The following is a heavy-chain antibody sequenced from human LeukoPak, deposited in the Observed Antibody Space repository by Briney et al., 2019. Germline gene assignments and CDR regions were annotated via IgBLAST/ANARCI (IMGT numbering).Heavy chain of an antibody. J-gene: IGHJ4*02. Sequence: SETLSLTCTVSGGSISSHYWSWIRQPPGKGLEWIGYIYYSGSTNYNPSLKSRVTISVDTSKNQFSLKLSSVTAADTAVYYCARVSSTVFPNRQPPRYYFDYWGQGTLVTVSS. CDR3: ARVSSTVFPNRQPPRYYFDY. CDR1: GGSISSHY. V-gene: IGHV4-59*11. D-gene: IGHD1-14*01. CDR2: IYYSGST.